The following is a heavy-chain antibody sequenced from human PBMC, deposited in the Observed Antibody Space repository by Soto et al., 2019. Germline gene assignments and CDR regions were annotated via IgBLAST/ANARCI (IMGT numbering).Heavy chain of an antibody. CDR2: IKQDGSEK. CDR1: GFTFSSYW. J-gene: IGHJ6*03. Sequence: GGSLRLSCAASGFTFSSYWMSWVRQAPGKGLEWVANIKQDGSEKYYVDSVKGRFTISRDNAKNSLYLQMNSLRAEDTAVYYCARIRDDIVVVPAAPRRYYYYMDVWGKGTTVTVSS. CDR3: ARIRDDIVVVPAAPRRYYYYMDV. V-gene: IGHV3-7*01. D-gene: IGHD2-2*01.